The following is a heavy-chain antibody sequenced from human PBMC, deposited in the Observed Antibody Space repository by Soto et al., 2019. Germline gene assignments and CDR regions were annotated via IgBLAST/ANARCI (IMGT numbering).Heavy chain of an antibody. CDR2: ISAYNGNT. Sequence: ASVKVSCKASGYTFTSYGISWVRQAPGQGLEWMGWISAYNGNTNYAQKLQGKVTMTTDTTTSTAYMELKSLRSADTAVYYCGRSVGLSYGMDVWGQETTVTVSS. CDR1: GYTFTSYG. V-gene: IGHV1-18*01. CDR3: GRSVGLSYGMDV. D-gene: IGHD1-26*01. J-gene: IGHJ6*02.